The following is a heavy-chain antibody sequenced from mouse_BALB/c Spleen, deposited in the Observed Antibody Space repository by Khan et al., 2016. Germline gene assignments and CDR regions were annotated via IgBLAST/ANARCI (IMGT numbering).Heavy chain of an antibody. V-gene: IGHV3-2*02. Sequence: EVQLQESGPGLVKPSQSLSLTCTVTGYSITSDYAWNWIRQFPGNKLEWMGYISYSGSTSYNPSLKSRISITRDTSKNQFFLQLNSVTTEDTATYYCARVERGVSWFAYWGQGTLVTVSA. J-gene: IGHJ3*01. CDR2: ISYSGST. CDR1: GYSITSDYA. CDR3: ARVERGVSWFAY.